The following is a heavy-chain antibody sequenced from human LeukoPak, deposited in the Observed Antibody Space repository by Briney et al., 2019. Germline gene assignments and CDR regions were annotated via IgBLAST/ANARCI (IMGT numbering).Heavy chain of an antibody. V-gene: IGHV4-61*02. Sequence: SQTLSLTCTVSSGSISSSNYYWSWIRQPAGKGLEWIGRISTIGSTNYNPSLNSRVTISIDTSKNQFSLKLSSVTAADTAVYYCARDGCGGSCFHYYYYMDVWGKGTTVTISS. CDR3: ARDGCGGSCFHYYYYMDV. J-gene: IGHJ6*03. CDR2: ISTIGST. D-gene: IGHD2-15*01. CDR1: SGSISSSNYY.